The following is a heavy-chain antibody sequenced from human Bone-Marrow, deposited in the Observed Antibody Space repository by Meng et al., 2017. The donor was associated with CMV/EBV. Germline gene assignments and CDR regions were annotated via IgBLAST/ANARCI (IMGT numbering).Heavy chain of an antibody. CDR1: GITVDDDA. J-gene: IGHJ4*02. CDR2: ISWNSGTI. Sequence: SLKISCSASGITVDDDAMHWVRQAPGKGLEWVSGISWNSGTIGYADSVKGRFTISRDNAKNSLYLQMNSLRAEDMAFYYCAKSPIGNYCDNCGYLVYFDYWGQGTLVTVYS. CDR3: AKSPIGNYCDNCGYLVYFDY. D-gene: IGHD3-22*01. V-gene: IGHV3-9*03.